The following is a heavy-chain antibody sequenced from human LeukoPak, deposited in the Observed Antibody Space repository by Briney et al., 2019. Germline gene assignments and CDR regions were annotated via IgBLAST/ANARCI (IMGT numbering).Heavy chain of an antibody. Sequence: ASVKVSCKASGYTFTSYDINWVRQATGQGLGWMGWMNPNSGNTGYAQKFQGRVTITRNTSISTPYMELSSLRSEDTAVYYCARSYQLLYHWFDPWGQGTLVTVSS. J-gene: IGHJ5*02. D-gene: IGHD2-2*02. CDR2: MNPNSGNT. CDR1: GYTFTSYD. CDR3: ARSYQLLYHWFDP. V-gene: IGHV1-8*03.